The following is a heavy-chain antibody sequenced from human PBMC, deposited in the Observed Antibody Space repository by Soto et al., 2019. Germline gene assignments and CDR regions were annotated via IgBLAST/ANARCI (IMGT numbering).Heavy chain of an antibody. Sequence: SETLSLTCTVSGCSISSYYWSWIRQPPGKGLEWIGYIYYSGSTNYNPSLKSRVTISVDTSKNQFSLKLSSVTAADTAVYYCGGVVPAAIYYYYYMDVWGKGTTVTVS. D-gene: IGHD2-2*01. V-gene: IGHV4-59*01. J-gene: IGHJ6*03. CDR3: GGVVPAAIYYYYYMDV. CDR2: IYYSGST. CDR1: GCSISSYY.